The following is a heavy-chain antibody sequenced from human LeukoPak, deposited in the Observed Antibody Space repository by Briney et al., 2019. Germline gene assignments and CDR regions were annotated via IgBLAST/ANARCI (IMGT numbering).Heavy chain of an antibody. V-gene: IGHV3-30*02. CDR1: GFSFSAYG. J-gene: IGHJ6*03. Sequence: GGSLRLSCAASGFSFSAYGIHWVRQAPGKGLEWVTFIRSDGSDKYYADSVKGRFTISRDNSKNTLFLQMNSLKTGDTAVYYCAKEQDTVRATYYMDVWSKGTTVTVSS. CDR3: AKEQDTVRATYYMDV. CDR2: IRSDGSDK. D-gene: IGHD5-18*01.